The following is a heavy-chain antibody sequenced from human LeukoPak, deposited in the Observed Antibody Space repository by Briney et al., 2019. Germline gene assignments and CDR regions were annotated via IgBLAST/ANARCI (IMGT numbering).Heavy chain of an antibody. CDR1: GGSISSYY. J-gene: IGHJ4*02. CDR3: ARGGSSGWYSPEGY. D-gene: IGHD6-19*01. Sequence: SETLSLTCTVSGGSISSYYWSWIRQPPGKGLEWIGYIYYSGSTNYNPSLKSRVTISVDTSKNQFSLKLSSVTAADTAVCYCARGGSSGWYSPEGYWGQGTLVTVSS. V-gene: IGHV4-59*01. CDR2: IYYSGST.